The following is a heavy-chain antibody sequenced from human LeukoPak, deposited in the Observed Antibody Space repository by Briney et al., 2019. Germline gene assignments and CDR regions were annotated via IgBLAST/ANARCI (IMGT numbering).Heavy chain of an antibody. CDR1: GGTFSSYA. CDR3: ARDWSYYGSGSYYNGDAFDI. J-gene: IGHJ3*02. Sequence: ASVKVSCKASGGTFSSYAISWVRQAPGQGLEWMGRIIPILGIANYAQKCQGRVTITADKSTRTAQMAPSSLRYEATAVYYCARDWSYYGSGSYYNGDAFDIWGQGTMVTVSS. D-gene: IGHD3-10*01. CDR2: IIPILGIA. V-gene: IGHV1-69*04.